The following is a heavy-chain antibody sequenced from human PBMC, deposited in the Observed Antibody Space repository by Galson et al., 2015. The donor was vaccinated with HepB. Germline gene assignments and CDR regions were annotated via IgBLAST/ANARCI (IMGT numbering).Heavy chain of an antibody. CDR1: GGSLSGYY. CDR2: INRSGSA. CDR3: ARGPDYYGGSGSYGMDV. Sequence: ETLSLTCAVYGGSLSGYYWSWIRQPPGKGLEWIGEINRSGSANYKPSLKSRVTMSVDMSKNQFSLKLRSVTAADTAVYYCARGPDYYGGSGSYGMDVWGRGTMVTVSS. J-gene: IGHJ6*02. D-gene: IGHD3-22*01. V-gene: IGHV4-34*01.